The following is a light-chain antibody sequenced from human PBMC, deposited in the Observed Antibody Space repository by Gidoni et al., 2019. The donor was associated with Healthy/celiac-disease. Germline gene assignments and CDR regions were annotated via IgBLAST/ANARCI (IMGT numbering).Light chain of an antibody. Sequence: VLTQSPGTLSLSPGERATLSCRASQSVSSSYLAGYQQKPGQAPRLLIYGASSRATGIPDRFSGSGSGTDFTLTISRLEPEDFAVYYCQQYGSSRETFGQGTKVEIK. CDR3: QQYGSSRET. J-gene: IGKJ1*01. CDR2: GAS. CDR1: QSVSSSY. V-gene: IGKV3-20*01.